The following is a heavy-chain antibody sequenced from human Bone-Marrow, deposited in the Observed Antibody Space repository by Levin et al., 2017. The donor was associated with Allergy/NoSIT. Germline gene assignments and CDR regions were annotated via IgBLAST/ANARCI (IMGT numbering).Heavy chain of an antibody. CDR2: IANNGVST. CDR3: TKGGLPRFDY. J-gene: IGHJ4*02. D-gene: IGHD5/OR15-5a*01. CDR1: GFNFNDYA. Sequence: PGGSLRLSCSGFGFNFNDYAVHWVRQAPGEGLEYISAIANNGVSTVYADAVKGRFIVSRDESKNTVYLQMNSLGPEDTATYFCTKGGLPRFDYWGPGTQVIVSS. V-gene: IGHV3-64D*06.